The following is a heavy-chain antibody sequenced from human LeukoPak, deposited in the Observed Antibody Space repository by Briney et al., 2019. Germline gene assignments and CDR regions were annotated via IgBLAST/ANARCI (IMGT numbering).Heavy chain of an antibody. D-gene: IGHD6-19*01. CDR2: INPSGGST. J-gene: IGHJ4*02. V-gene: IGHV1-46*01. CDR1: GYTFTSYY. Sequence: WASVKVSCKASGYTFTSYYMHWVRQAPGQGLEWMGIINPSGGSTSYAQKFQGRVTMTRDTSISTAYMELSRLRSDDTAVYYCARSRRTPPCSSGWYWREFSDYWGQGTLVTVSS. CDR3: ARSRRTPPCSSGWYWREFSDY.